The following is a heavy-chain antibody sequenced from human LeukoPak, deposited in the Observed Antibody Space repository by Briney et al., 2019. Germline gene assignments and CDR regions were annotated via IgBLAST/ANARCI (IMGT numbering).Heavy chain of an antibody. CDR3: AMVGPLTGFDY. J-gene: IGHJ4*02. CDR1: GFTFDDYA. CDR2: ISGDGGST. Sequence: QPGGSLRLSCAASGFTFDDYAMHWVRQAPGKGLEWVSLISGDGGSTYYADSVKGRFTISRDNSKNSLYLQMNSLRTEDTALYYCAMVGPLTGFDYWGQGTLVTVSS. D-gene: IGHD3-9*01. V-gene: IGHV3-43*02.